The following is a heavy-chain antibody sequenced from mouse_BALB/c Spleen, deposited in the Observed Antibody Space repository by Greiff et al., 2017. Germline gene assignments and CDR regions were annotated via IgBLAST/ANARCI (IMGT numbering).Heavy chain of an antibody. CDR3: ARDGNYYFDY. D-gene: IGHD2-1*01. Sequence: EVKLMESGGGLVQPGGSLRLSCATSGFTFTDYYMSWVRQPPGKALEWLGFIRNKANGYTTEYSASVKGRFTISRDTSQSILYLQMNALRAEDTAIYYCARDGNYYFDYWGQGTTLTVSS. J-gene: IGHJ2*01. V-gene: IGHV7-3*02. CDR2: IRNKANGYTT. CDR1: GFTFTDYY.